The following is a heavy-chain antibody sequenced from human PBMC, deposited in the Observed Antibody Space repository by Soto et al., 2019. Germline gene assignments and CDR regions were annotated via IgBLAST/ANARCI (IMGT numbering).Heavy chain of an antibody. CDR2: IIPIFGTA. J-gene: IGHJ6*02. V-gene: IGHV1-69*13. Sequence: ASVKVSCKASGGTFSSYAISWVRQTPGQGLEWMGGIIPIFGTANYAQKFQGRVTITADESTSTAYMEMSSLRSEDTAVYYCARDWAYYDFWSGYPALRYYYGMDVWGQGTTVTV. D-gene: IGHD3-3*01. CDR3: ARDWAYYDFWSGYPALRYYYGMDV. CDR1: GGTFSSYA.